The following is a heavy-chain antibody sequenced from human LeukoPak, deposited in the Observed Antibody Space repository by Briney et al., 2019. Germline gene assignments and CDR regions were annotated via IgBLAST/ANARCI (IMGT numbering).Heavy chain of an antibody. CDR2: IYPGDSAT. J-gene: IGHJ6*02. CDR3: ARQGCSGGSCYPPTYYYGMDV. Sequence: GASLQISCKGSGSRFTTYWIGWGRQLPGKGLEWMVIIYPGDSATRYSPSFQGQVTISADKSISTAYLQWSSLKASDTAIYYCARQGCSGGSCYPPTYYYGMDVWGQGTTVTVSS. V-gene: IGHV5-51*01. CDR1: GSRFTTYW. D-gene: IGHD2-15*01.